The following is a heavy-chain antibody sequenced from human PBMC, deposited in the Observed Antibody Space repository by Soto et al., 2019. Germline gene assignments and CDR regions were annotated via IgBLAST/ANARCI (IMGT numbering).Heavy chain of an antibody. CDR1: GGSISSSSYY. CDR2: IYYSGST. CDR3: AGGRGSSSSEIFDY. Sequence: SETLSLTCTVSGGSISSSSYYWGWIRQPPGKGLEWIGSIYYSGSTYYNPSLKSRVTISVDTSKNQFSLKLSSVTAADTAVYYCAGGRGSSSSEIFDYWGQGTLVTVSS. J-gene: IGHJ4*02. D-gene: IGHD6-6*01. V-gene: IGHV4-39*01.